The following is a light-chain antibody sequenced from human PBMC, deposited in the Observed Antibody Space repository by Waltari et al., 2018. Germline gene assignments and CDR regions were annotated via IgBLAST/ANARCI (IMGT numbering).Light chain of an antibody. Sequence: DIQMTQSPSSLSASVGERVTITCRASQSISSYLSWYQRKPGKAPKLLIYDTSTLQSGVPSRFSGSGSGTDFTLTISSLQPEDFATYWCQQSYSSFSFGGGTKVEIK. J-gene: IGKJ4*01. CDR3: QQSYSSFS. CDR1: QSISSY. CDR2: DTS. V-gene: IGKV1-39*01.